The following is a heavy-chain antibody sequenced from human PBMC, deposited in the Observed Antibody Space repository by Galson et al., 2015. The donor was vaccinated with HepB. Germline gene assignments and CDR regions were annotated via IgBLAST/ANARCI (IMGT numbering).Heavy chain of an antibody. Sequence: SLRLSCAASGFTFSTFAMHWVRQAQGKGLEWVAVISFDGSNEYYAGSVKGRFAISRDNSKNTLYLQMSSLRDEDTAVYYCARVSSLEYDSSGYYGTRGFDLWGRGTLVIVSS. V-gene: IGHV3-30*09. CDR2: ISFDGSNE. J-gene: IGHJ2*01. CDR1: GFTFSTFA. D-gene: IGHD3-22*01. CDR3: ARVSSLEYDSSGYYGTRGFDL.